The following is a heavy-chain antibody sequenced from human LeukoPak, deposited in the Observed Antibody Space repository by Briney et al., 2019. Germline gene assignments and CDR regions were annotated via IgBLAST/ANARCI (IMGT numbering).Heavy chain of an antibody. Sequence: GGSLRLSCAASGFTFSSYSMNWVRQAPGKGLEWVSSIISSSSYIYYADSVKGRFTISRDNAKNSLYLQMNSLRAEDTAVYYCAREGVDSSGWYRPRGYYYYMDVWGKGTTVTVSS. CDR3: AREGVDSSGWYRPRGYYYYMDV. J-gene: IGHJ6*03. CDR1: GFTFSSYS. CDR2: IISSSSYI. D-gene: IGHD6-19*01. V-gene: IGHV3-21*01.